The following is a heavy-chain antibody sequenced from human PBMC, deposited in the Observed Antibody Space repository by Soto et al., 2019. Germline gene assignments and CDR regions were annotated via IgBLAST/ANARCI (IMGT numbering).Heavy chain of an antibody. CDR1: GFTVSSNY. J-gene: IGHJ6*02. V-gene: IGHV3-53*01. CDR2: IYSGGST. Sequence: GGSLRLSCAASGFTVSSNYMSWVRQAPGKGLEWVSVIYSGGSTYYADSVKGRFTISRDNSKNTLYLQMNSLRAEDTAVYYCAITGYYASYYGMDVWGQGTTVTVSS. CDR3: AITGYYASYYGMDV. D-gene: IGHD3-9*01.